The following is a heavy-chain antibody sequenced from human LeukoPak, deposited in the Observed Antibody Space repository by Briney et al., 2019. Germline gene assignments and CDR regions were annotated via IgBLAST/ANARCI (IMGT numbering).Heavy chain of an antibody. V-gene: IGHV3-30*18. CDR1: GFSLSSYG. CDR3: AKVTPGSTARKSGLDF. D-gene: IGHD2-21*02. Sequence: GGSLTLSCAASGFSLSSYGMHWVRQTPGKGLEWVAVMSFDGSNIYYGDSVKGRFTISRDISKNTLYLQMNSLRVEDTALYYCAKVTPGSTARKSGLDFWGQGTMVTVSS. CDR2: MSFDGSNI. J-gene: IGHJ4*02.